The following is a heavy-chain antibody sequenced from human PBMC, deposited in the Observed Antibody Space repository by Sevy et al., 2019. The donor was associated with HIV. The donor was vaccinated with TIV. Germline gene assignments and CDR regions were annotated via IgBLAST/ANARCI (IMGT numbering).Heavy chain of an antibody. CDR3: VRAVTNTISGVLIDVPNAYGMVI. CDR1: GYTFSSFF. CDR2: INPSGGNT. J-gene: IGHJ6*02. D-gene: IGHD3-3*01. V-gene: IGHV1-46*03. Sequence: ASVKVSCKASGYTFSSFFMHWVRQAPGQGLEWMGIINPSGGNTHYAEKFQDRATMTRDTSTSTDFVELSSLRSDDTAVHYCVRAVTNTISGVLIDVPNAYGMVIWGQGTTVTVSS.